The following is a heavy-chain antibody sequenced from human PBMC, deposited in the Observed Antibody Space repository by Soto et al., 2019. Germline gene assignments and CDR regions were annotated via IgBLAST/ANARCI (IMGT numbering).Heavy chain of an antibody. CDR2: ISFDGSNK. D-gene: IGHD6-19*01. CDR3: AKRQAVAGGGYYFDY. CDR1: GFTFSSYG. J-gene: IGHJ4*02. V-gene: IGHV3-30*18. Sequence: QVQLVESGGGVVQPGRSLRLSCAASGFTFSSYGMYWVRQAPGKGLEGVAVISFDGSNKEYADPVKGRFTISRDNSKNTLYLQTNSLRAEDTAVYYCAKRQAVAGGGYYFDYWGQGTLVTVSS.